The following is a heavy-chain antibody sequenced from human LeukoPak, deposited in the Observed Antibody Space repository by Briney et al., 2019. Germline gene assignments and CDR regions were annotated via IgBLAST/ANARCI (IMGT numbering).Heavy chain of an antibody. J-gene: IGHJ4*02. D-gene: IGHD5-12*01. CDR1: GLPFSTYW. V-gene: IGHV3-7*01. CDR2: IKNDGSEK. Sequence: GGSLRLSCAASGLPFSTYWITWVRQAPGKGLEWVANIKNDGSEKNYVDSVKGRFTISRDNAENSLFLQMNSLRVEDTAIYYCTRDSGLTGYDLLDYWGQGTLVTVSS. CDR3: TRDSGLTGYDLLDY.